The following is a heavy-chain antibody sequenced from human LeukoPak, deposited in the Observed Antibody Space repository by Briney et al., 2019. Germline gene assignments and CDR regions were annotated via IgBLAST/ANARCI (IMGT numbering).Heavy chain of an antibody. CDR3: AKGVLGLASAFDI. J-gene: IGHJ3*02. V-gene: IGHV3-23*01. Sequence: GGSLRLSCEASGFTFSSYAMSWVRQAPGKGLEWVSAISGSGGTTYYADPVKGRFTISRDNTKNTLYLQMNSLRVEDTAVYYCAKGVLGLASAFDIWGQGTMVTVSS. CDR2: ISGSGGTT. D-gene: IGHD3-16*01. CDR1: GFTFSSYA.